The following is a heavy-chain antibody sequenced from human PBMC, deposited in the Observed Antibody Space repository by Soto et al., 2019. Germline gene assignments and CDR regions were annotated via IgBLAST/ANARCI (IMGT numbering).Heavy chain of an antibody. CDR3: VSQRTSVLTQAYFDY. CDR2: MYYSGST. J-gene: IGHJ4*02. D-gene: IGHD2-8*01. Sequence: PGGSLRLSCAASGFTFSSYNMNWIRQPPGKGLEWIGSMYYSGSTYYNRSLESRVTISVDTSKNQFSLKLSSVTAADTAVYFCVSQRTSVLTQAYFDYWGPGALVTVSS. CDR1: GFTFSSYN. V-gene: IGHV4-39*01.